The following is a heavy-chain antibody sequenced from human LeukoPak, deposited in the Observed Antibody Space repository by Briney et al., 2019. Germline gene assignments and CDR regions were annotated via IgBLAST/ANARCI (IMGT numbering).Heavy chain of an antibody. J-gene: IGHJ3*02. CDR2: IYYSGST. CDR3: AIVGATPVAFDI. D-gene: IGHD1-26*01. CDR1: GGSIGSGGYY. V-gene: IGHV4-31*03. Sequence: SETLSLTCTVSGGSIGSGGYYWSWIRQHPGKGLEWIGYIYYSGSTYYNPSLKSRVTISVDTSKNQFSLKLSSVTAADTAVYYCAIVGATPVAFDIWGQGTMVTVSS.